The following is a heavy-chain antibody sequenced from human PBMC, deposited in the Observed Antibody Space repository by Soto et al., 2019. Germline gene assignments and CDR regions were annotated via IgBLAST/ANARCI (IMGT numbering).Heavy chain of an antibody. D-gene: IGHD5-12*01. CDR3: ARCRWLRSSCDY. V-gene: IGHV4-34*01. CDR2: INHSGST. CDR1: GGSFSGYY. J-gene: IGHJ4*02. Sequence: QVQLQQWGAGLLKPSETLSLTCAVYGGSFSGYYWSWIRQPPGKGLEWSGEINHSGSTNYNPSLKSRVTISVDTSKNQLSPKLSSVTDADTAVYYCARCRWLRSSCDYWGQGTLVTVSS.